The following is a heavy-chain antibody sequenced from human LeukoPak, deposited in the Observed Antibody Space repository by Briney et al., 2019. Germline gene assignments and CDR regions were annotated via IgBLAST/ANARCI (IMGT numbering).Heavy chain of an antibody. V-gene: IGHV5-51*01. CDR1: GYNFTSYW. CDR2: IYPGDSNT. CDR3: ARHWSNARPSPDQFYGMDF. D-gene: IGHD2-2*01. Sequence: GESLQISCKGSGYNFTSYWIAWVRPLPGKGLEWMGIIYPGDSNTKYRPSFQGQVTISVDKSINTAYLQWSRLKASDTATYYCARHWSNARPSPDQFYGMDFWGQGTTVIVSS. J-gene: IGHJ6*01.